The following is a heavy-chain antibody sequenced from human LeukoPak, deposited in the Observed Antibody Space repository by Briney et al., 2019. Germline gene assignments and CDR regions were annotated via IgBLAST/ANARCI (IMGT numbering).Heavy chain of an antibody. J-gene: IGHJ3*02. CDR2: ISAYNGNT. CDR3: ARDGYYDILTGYYPDAFDI. Sequence: GASVKVSCKASGYTFTSYGISWVRQAPGQGLEWMGWISAYNGNTNYAQKLQGRATMTTDTSTSTAYMELRSLRSDDTAVYYCARDGYYDILTGYYPDAFDIWGQGTMVTVSS. V-gene: IGHV1-18*01. CDR1: GYTFTSYG. D-gene: IGHD3-9*01.